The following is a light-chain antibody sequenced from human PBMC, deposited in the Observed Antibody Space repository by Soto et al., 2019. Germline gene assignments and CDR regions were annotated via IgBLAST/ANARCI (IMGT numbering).Light chain of an antibody. CDR3: SSYTSSSTLYV. CDR2: DVT. V-gene: IGLV2-14*01. J-gene: IGLJ1*01. CDR1: SSDVGDNNY. Sequence: QSALTQPASVSGSPGQSITISCTGTSSDVGDNNYVSWYQQHPGKAPKLMIYDVTHRPSGISNRFSGSKSGNTASLTISGLQADDEADYSCSSYTSSSTLYVFGTGTKLTVL.